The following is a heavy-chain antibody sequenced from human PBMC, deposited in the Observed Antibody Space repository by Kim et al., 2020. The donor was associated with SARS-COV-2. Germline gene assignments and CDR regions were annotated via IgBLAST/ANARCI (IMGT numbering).Heavy chain of an antibody. CDR2: VNFRGST. CDR1: GESFSGSY. D-gene: IGHD3-10*01. CDR3: ARGWTYFGSAAYLY. Sequence: SETLSLTCAVHGESFSGSYWSWIRQSPLKGLEWIAGVNFRGSTYYNPSLKSRVTVSVDTSKNQFSMNLTSVTAADTAVYFCARGWTYFGSAAYLYWGQGTPVPVSS. V-gene: IGHV4-34*01. J-gene: IGHJ4*02.